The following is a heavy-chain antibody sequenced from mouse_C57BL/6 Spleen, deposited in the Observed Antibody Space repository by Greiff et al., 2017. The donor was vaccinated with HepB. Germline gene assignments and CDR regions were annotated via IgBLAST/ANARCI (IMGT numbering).Heavy chain of an antibody. V-gene: IGHV1-55*01. Sequence: QVQLQQPGAELVKPGASVKMSCKASGYTFTSYWITWVKQRPGQGLEWIGEIYPGSGSTNYNEKFKSKATLAVDTSSSTAYMQLSSLTSEDSSVYYCARGDYDGNWFAYWGQGTLVTVSA. CDR3: ARGDYDGNWFAY. J-gene: IGHJ3*01. CDR2: IYPGSGST. D-gene: IGHD2-4*01. CDR1: GYTFTSYW.